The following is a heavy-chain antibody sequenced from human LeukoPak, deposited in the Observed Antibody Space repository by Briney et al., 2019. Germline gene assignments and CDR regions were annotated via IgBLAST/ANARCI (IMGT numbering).Heavy chain of an antibody. CDR3: ATEGTVGATPGAFDI. Sequence: GASVKVSYKVSGYTLTELSMHWVRQPPGKGLEWMGGFDPEDGETIYAQKFQGRVTMTEDTSTDTAYMELSSLTSEDTAVYYCATEGTVGATPGAFDIWGQGTMVTVSS. J-gene: IGHJ3*02. V-gene: IGHV1-24*01. D-gene: IGHD1-26*01. CDR1: GYTLTELS. CDR2: FDPEDGET.